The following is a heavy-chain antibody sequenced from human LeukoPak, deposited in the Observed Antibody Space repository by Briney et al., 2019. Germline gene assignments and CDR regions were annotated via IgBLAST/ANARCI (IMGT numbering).Heavy chain of an antibody. CDR3: ARSLVVGATYPYH. Sequence: GGSLRLSCAASGFTFSTYSMSWVRQAPGKGLEWVSSISSNSRYIYYADSMRGRFTISRDNAKNSLYLQMNSLKPEDTAVYYCARSLVVGATYPYHWGQGTLVTVSS. CDR1: GFTFSTYS. V-gene: IGHV3-21*06. D-gene: IGHD1-26*01. J-gene: IGHJ5*02. CDR2: ISSNSRYI.